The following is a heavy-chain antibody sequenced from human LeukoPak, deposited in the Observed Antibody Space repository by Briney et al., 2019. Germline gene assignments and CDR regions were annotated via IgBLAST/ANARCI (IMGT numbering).Heavy chain of an antibody. CDR2: ISSSGSTI. V-gene: IGHV3-48*04. J-gene: IGHJ6*04. CDR3: AELGITMIGGV. D-gene: IGHD3-10*02. CDR1: GLTVSSNS. Sequence: GGSLRLSCTVSGLTVSSNSMSWVRQAPGKGLEWVSYISSSGSTIYYADSVKGRFTISRDNAKNSLYLQMNSLRAEDTAVYYCAELGITMIGGVWGKGTTVTISS.